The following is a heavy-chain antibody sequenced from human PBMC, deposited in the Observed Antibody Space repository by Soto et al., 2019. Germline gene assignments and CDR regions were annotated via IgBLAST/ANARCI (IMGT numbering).Heavy chain of an antibody. D-gene: IGHD3-10*01. V-gene: IGHV3-30*18. J-gene: IGHJ4*02. CDR3: AKEDVWFAKDY. Sequence: PGGSLRLSCVASGFTFSGYGMHWVRQAPGKGLEWLAVISNEGSDKYYADSVRGRFTISRDNSENTLYLQMNSLRTEDTAVYYCAKEDVWFAKDYWGQGTRVTVSS. CDR1: GFTFSGYG. CDR2: ISNEGSDK.